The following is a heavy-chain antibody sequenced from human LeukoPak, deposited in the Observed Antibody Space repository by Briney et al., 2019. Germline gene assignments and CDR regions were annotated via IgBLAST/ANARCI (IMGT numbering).Heavy chain of an antibody. CDR2: MNSNSGNT. CDR1: GYTFTNYD. V-gene: IGHV1-8*01. CDR3: ARGRGGTVVRGYLDY. J-gene: IGHJ4*02. D-gene: IGHD3-10*01. Sequence: ASVKVSCKASGYTFTNYDIMWVRQATGQGPEWMGWMNSNSGNTGYAQKFQGRVTMTRDTTINTAYMELHSLTSEDTAVYYCARGRGGTVVRGYLDYWGQGTLVTVSS.